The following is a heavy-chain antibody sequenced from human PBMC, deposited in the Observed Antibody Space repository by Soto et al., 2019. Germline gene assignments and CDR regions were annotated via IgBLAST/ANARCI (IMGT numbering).Heavy chain of an antibody. D-gene: IGHD5-18*01. J-gene: IGHJ6*02. V-gene: IGHV3-23*01. CDR2: ISGSGGST. Sequence: GGSLRLSCAASGFTFSSCAMSWVRQAPGKGLEWVSAISGSGGSTYYADSVKGRFTISRDNSKNTLYLQMNSLRAEDTAVYYCAKGVDTAMASYYYYGMDVWGQGTTVTVSS. CDR1: GFTFSSCA. CDR3: AKGVDTAMASYYYYGMDV.